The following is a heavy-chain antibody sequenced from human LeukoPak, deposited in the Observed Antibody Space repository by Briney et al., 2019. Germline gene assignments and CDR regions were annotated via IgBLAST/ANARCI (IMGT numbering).Heavy chain of an antibody. Sequence: PSETLSLTCTVSGSSISSGGYYWSWIRQHPGKGLEWIGHIYYSGTSFYNPSLTSRVTISVDTSKNQFSLKLTSVNDADTAVYYCARIERSSYSLGFDYWGQGTLVTVSS. CDR3: ARIERSSYSLGFDY. D-gene: IGHD6-6*01. V-gene: IGHV4-31*03. J-gene: IGHJ4*02. CDR1: GSSISSGGYY. CDR2: IYYSGTS.